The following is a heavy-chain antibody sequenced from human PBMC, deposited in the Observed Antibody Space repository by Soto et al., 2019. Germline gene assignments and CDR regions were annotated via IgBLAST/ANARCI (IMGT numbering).Heavy chain of an antibody. D-gene: IGHD1-1*01. CDR1: GYTFTSYD. CDR3: ARPFTDSGDFRLEY. CDR2: MNPNSGNT. V-gene: IGHV1-8*01. Sequence: ASVNVYWKAYGYTFTSYDINWVRQATGQGLEWMGWMNPNSGNTGYAQKFQGRVTMTRNTSISTAYMELSSLRSEDTAVCYCARPFTDSGDFRLEYWGQGALVTVSS. J-gene: IGHJ4*02.